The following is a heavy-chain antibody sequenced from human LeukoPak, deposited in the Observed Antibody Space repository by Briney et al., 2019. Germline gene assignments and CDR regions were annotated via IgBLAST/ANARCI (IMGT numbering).Heavy chain of an antibody. CDR3: AKSQLTDYGSGSSLDY. D-gene: IGHD3-10*01. CDR2: INPNSGGT. V-gene: IGHV1-2*02. CDR1: GYTFTGYY. J-gene: IGHJ4*02. Sequence: ASVKVSCKASGYTFTGYYMHWVRQAPGQGLEWMGWINPNSGGTNYAQKFQGRVTVTRDTSISTAYMELSRLRSDDTAVYYCAKSQLTDYGSGSSLDYWGQGTLVTVSS.